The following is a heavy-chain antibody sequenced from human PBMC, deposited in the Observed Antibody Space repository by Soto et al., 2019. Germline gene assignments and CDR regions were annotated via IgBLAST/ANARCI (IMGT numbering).Heavy chain of an antibody. Sequence: SETLALACAVSGGSICSYDGSGIRQPPGKGLEWIGYIYYSGSTNYNPSLKSRVTISVDTSKNQFSLKLSSVTAADTAVYYCARILRNAFDIWGQGTMVTVSS. V-gene: IGHV4-59*01. CDR3: ARILRNAFDI. CDR1: GGSICSYD. CDR2: IYYSGST. J-gene: IGHJ3*02.